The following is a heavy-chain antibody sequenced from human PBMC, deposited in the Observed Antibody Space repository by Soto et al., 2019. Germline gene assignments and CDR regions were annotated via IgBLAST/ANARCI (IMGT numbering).Heavy chain of an antibody. CDR1: GYSFTGHD. V-gene: IGHV1-8*01. CDR3: VKGAELKSGYYHAMAV. Sequence: QVQLVQSGAEVRKPGASVRVSCKASGYSFTGHDVNWVRQASGQGLEWMGWMNPKSGGTGYAQKFQGRVTMTRDTSINTAYMDLSGLTSQDTAVYYCVKGAELKSGYYHAMAVWGQWTTVTVSS. D-gene: IGHD1-7*01. J-gene: IGHJ6*02. CDR2: MNPKSGGT.